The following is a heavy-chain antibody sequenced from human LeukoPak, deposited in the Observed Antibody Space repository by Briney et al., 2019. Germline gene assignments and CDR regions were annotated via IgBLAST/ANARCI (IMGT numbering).Heavy chain of an antibody. CDR1: GYTFTSYD. Sequence: GASVKVSCKASGYTFTSYDINWVRQATGQGLEWMGWMNPNSGNTGYAQKFQGRVTMTRNTSISTAYMELSRLRSDDTAVYYCARVLGIAVAGYPPSFDYWGQGTLVTVSS. V-gene: IGHV1-8*01. CDR3: ARVLGIAVAGYPPSFDY. D-gene: IGHD6-19*01. CDR2: MNPNSGNT. J-gene: IGHJ4*02.